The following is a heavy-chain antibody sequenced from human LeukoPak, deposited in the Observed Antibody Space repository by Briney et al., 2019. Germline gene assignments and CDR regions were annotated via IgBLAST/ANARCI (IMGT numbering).Heavy chain of an antibody. CDR2: INHSGST. CDR1: GGSFSGYY. Sequence: SETLSLTCADYGGSFSGYYWSWIRQPPGKGLEWIGEINHSGSTNYNPSLKSRVTISVDTSTNQFSLKLSSVTAADTAVYYCARDSNYDYVWGSSQRHFDYGGQGTLVTVSS. J-gene: IGHJ4*02. V-gene: IGHV4-34*01. CDR3: ARDSNYDYVWGSSQRHFDY. D-gene: IGHD3-16*01.